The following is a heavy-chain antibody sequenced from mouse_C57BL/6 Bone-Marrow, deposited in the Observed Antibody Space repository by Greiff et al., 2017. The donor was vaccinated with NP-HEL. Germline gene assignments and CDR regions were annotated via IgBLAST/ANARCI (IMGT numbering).Heavy chain of an antibody. Sequence: VKLQESGAELVRPGASVTLSCKASGYTFTDYEMHWVKQTPVHGLEWIGAIVPETGGTAYNQKFQGKAILTADKSSSTAYMELRSLTSEDSAVYYCTREGAYYGYDGFAYWGQGTLVTVSA. V-gene: IGHV1-15*01. D-gene: IGHD2-9*01. CDR1: GYTFTDYE. CDR2: IVPETGGT. J-gene: IGHJ3*01. CDR3: TREGAYYGYDGFAY.